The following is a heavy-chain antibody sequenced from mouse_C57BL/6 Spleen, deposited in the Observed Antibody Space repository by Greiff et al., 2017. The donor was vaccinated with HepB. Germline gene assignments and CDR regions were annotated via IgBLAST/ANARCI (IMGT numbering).Heavy chain of an antibody. J-gene: IGHJ1*03. CDR1: GYTFTDHT. V-gene: IGHV1-78*01. D-gene: IGHD2-5*01. CDR3: ARFYYSNSYWYFDV. Sequence: QVQLKQSDAELVKPGASVKISCKVSGYTFTDHTIHWMKQRPEQGLDWIGYIYPRDGSTKYNEKFKGKSTFTADKSSSTAHMQLNSLTSEDAAVYFWARFYYSNSYWYFDVWGTGTTVTVSS. CDR2: IYPRDGST.